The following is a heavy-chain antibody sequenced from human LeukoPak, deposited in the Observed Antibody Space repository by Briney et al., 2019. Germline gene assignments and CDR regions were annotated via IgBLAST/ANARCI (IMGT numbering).Heavy chain of an antibody. CDR1: GFTFSSYS. J-gene: IGHJ4*02. Sequence: GGSLRLSCAASGFTFSSYSMNWVRQAPGKGLEWVSSISSSSSYIYYADSVKGRFTISRDNAKNSLYLQTNSLRAEDTAVYYCARDRAPYCSGGSCYYDYWGQGTLVTVSS. CDR2: ISSSSSYI. D-gene: IGHD2-15*01. CDR3: ARDRAPYCSGGSCYYDY. V-gene: IGHV3-21*01.